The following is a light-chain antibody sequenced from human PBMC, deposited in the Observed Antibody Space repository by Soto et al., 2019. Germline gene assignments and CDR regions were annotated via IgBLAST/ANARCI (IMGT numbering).Light chain of an antibody. CDR3: QQSYSTWIT. V-gene: IGKV1-27*01. Sequence: DIRLTHSPSSLSASVGDRVTITCRASQVISYYLAWYQQKPGKGPKLLIYDASTLQSGVPSRFSGSGSGTDFTLTISSLQPEDFATYYCQQSYSTWITFGQGTRLEIK. CDR2: DAS. J-gene: IGKJ5*01. CDR1: QVISYY.